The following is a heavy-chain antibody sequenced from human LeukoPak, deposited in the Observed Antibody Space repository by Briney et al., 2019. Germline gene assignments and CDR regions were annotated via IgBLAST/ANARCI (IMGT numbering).Heavy chain of an antibody. J-gene: IGHJ4*02. CDR2: IYYSGST. CDR3: ARMIVVDDTYYFDY. Sequence: SETLSLTCTVSGGSISSYYWSWIRQPPGKGLEWIGSIYYSGSTYYNPSLKSRVTISVDTSKNQFSLKLSSVTAADTAVYYCARMIVVDDTYYFDYWGQGTLVTLSS. V-gene: IGHV4-59*05. D-gene: IGHD3-22*01. CDR1: GGSISSYY.